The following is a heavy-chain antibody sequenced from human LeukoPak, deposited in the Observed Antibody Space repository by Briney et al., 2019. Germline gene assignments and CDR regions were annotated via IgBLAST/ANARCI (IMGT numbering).Heavy chain of an antibody. D-gene: IGHD5-12*01. CDR1: GFTFGDYA. CDR3: ASTLNWLRDAFDI. Sequence: GGSLRLSCTASGFTFGDYAMSWVRQAPGKGLEWVGVIRNKGYGGTTEYAASVKGRFTISRDNAKNSLYLQMNSLRAEDTAVYYCASTLNWLRDAFDIWGQGTMVTVSS. CDR2: IRNKGYGGTT. J-gene: IGHJ3*02. V-gene: IGHV3-49*04.